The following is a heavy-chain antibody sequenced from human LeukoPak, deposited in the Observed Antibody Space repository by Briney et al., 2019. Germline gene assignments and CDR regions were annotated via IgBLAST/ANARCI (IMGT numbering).Heavy chain of an antibody. V-gene: IGHV3-23*01. CDR3: AKGRSVAGPATGPYDY. Sequence: QTGGSLRLSCAASGFTFSNYAMSWVRQAPGKGLEWVSAIIGSGGSTYYPDSVKGRFTISRDNSKNTLYLQMNSLRAEDTAIYYCAKGRSVAGPATGPYDYWAQGTLVTVSS. CDR1: GFTFSNYA. D-gene: IGHD2-15*01. CDR2: IIGSGGST. J-gene: IGHJ4*02.